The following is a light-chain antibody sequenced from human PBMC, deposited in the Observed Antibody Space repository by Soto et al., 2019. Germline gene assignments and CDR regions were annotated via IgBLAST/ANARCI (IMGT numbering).Light chain of an antibody. V-gene: IGLV6-57*03. Sequence: NFMLTQPHSVSESPGKTVTISCTRSSGSIALNYVQWYQQRPGSAPTTVIYEDDQRPSGVPARFSGSIDRPFNAASLTISGLKTDDEADYYCQSYDRNTWVFGGGTKLTVL. CDR2: EDD. CDR3: QSYDRNTWV. J-gene: IGLJ3*02. CDR1: SGSIALNY.